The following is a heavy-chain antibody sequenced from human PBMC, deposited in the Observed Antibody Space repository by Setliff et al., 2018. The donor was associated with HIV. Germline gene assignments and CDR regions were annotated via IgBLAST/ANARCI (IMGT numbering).Heavy chain of an antibody. D-gene: IGHD2-8*01. J-gene: IGHJ6*02. CDR2: IYYHGST. CDR3: VSCTNGVWQNYYYYYGMDV. Sequence: SETLSLTCTVSGGSISSSTYFWGWIRQPPGKGLEWIGTIYYHGSTYYNPSLKSRVTISIDTSKNQFSLKLSSVTAADTAVYYCVSCTNGVWQNYYYYYGMDVWGQGTTVTVSS. V-gene: IGHV4-39*01. CDR1: GGSISSSTYF.